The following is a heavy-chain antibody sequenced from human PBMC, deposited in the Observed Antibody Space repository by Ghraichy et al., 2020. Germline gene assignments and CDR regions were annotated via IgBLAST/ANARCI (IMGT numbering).Heavy chain of an antibody. CDR3: ARDVWVAVDY. D-gene: IGHD1-26*01. J-gene: IGHJ4*02. CDR2: IKEDGSEK. V-gene: IGHV3-7*03. CDR1: GFTFSRYW. Sequence: GGSLRLSCAASGFTFSRYWMSWVRQVPGKGLELLANIKEDGSEKYYVDSVKGRFTISRDNAKNSLYLQMNSLRVEDTAVYYCARDVWVAVDYWGRGTLVTVSS.